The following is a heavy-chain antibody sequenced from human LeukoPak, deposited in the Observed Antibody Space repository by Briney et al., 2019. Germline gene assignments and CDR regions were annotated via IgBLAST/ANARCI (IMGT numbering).Heavy chain of an antibody. CDR3: ARSELRVSVEMAPPPPPHDY. CDR1: GYTFTSYY. CDR2: INPSGGST. D-gene: IGHD5-24*01. Sequence: ASVKVSCKASGYTFTSYYMHWVRQAPGQGLEWMGIINPSGGSTSYAQKFQGRITMTRDMSTSTVYMELSSLRSEDTAVYYCARSELRVSVEMAPPPPPHDYWGQGTLVTVSS. V-gene: IGHV1-46*01. J-gene: IGHJ4*02.